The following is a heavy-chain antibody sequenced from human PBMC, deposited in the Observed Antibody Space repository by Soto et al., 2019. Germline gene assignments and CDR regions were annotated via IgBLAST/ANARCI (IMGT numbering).Heavy chain of an antibody. J-gene: IGHJ3*02. CDR3: ARVPNSGWSRGGAFEI. CDR2: INPSGGST. D-gene: IGHD6-19*01. CDR1: GYTFTSYY. V-gene: IGHV1-46*01. Sequence: ASVKVSCKASGYTFTSYYMHWVRQAPGQGLEWMGIINPSGGSTSYAQKFQGRVTMTRDTSTSTVYMELSSLRSEDTAVYYCARVPNSGWSRGGAFEIWGQGTMVTVSS.